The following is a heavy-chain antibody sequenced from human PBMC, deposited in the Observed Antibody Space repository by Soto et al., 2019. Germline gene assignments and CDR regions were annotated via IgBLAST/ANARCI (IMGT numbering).Heavy chain of an antibody. CDR1: GFTFSDYY. V-gene: IGHV3-11*05. D-gene: IGHD2-2*01. CDR3: ASARTSGSSWPFDY. CDR2: VSGTSKYT. Sequence: QVQLVESGGGLVKPGGSLRLSCAASGFTFSDYYMSWIRQAPGKGLEWVSYVSGTSKYTNYADSVKGRFTISRDNAKNSLYLQMDSLRAEDTAVYYCASARTSGSSWPFDYWGQGTLVTVSS. J-gene: IGHJ4*02.